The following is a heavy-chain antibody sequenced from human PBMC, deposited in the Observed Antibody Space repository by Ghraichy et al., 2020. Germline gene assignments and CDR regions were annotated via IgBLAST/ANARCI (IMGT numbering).Heavy chain of an antibody. Sequence: GGSLRLTCAASGFTFSNYNMNWVRQAPGKGLEWVSCISSSSSYIYYTDSVKGRFTISRDNAKNSLYLQMNSLRAEDTAVYYCARDRGSGWLGAEYFQYWGQGTLVTVSS. V-gene: IGHV3-21*01. J-gene: IGHJ1*01. CDR3: ARDRGSGWLGAEYFQY. D-gene: IGHD6-19*01. CDR2: ISSSSSYI. CDR1: GFTFSNYN.